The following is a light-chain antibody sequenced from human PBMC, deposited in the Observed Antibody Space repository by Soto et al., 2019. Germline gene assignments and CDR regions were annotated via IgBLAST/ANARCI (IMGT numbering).Light chain of an antibody. CDR1: QSIMNY. J-gene: IGKJ4*01. Sequence: DIEVTQSPNSLSASEGDTVTITCRASQSIMNYLNWYQHKPGKAPKRLIFAASSLQTGVPSRFSGSGSGTDFTLTIYDLQPDDFATYYCLQTFIVFTFGGGTKVAI. CDR2: AAS. V-gene: IGKV1-39*01. CDR3: LQTFIVFT.